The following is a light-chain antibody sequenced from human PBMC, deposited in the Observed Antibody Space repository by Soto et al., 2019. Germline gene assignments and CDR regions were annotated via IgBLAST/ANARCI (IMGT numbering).Light chain of an antibody. CDR2: DVS. V-gene: IGLV2-14*01. CDR3: SSYTASNTRQIV. CDR1: SSDVGGYNY. Sequence: SALTRAACMEGFPSSSITISCTGTSSDVGGYNYVSWYQQHPGKAPKFMIYDVSNRPSGVSNRFSGSKSGNTASLTISGLQADDEADYYCSSYTASNTRQIVFGTGSKATV. J-gene: IGLJ1*01.